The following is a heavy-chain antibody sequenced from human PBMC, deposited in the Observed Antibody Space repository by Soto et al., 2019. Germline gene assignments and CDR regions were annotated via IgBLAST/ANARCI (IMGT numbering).Heavy chain of an antibody. V-gene: IGHV3-30*18. Sequence: HVQLVESGGGVVQPGRSLKLSCAASGFTFSSYGMHWVRQAPGKGLEWVAVISYDGSDNYYADSVKGRFTISRDDSKNTLYLQMNSLRAEDTAVYYCAKTAGYDYVWGSSGLDPWGQGTLVTVSS. CDR3: AKTAGYDYVWGSSGLDP. D-gene: IGHD3-16*01. CDR2: ISYDGSDN. J-gene: IGHJ5*02. CDR1: GFTFSSYG.